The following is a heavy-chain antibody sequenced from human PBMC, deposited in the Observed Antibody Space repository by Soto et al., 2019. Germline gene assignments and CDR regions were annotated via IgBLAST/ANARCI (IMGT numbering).Heavy chain of an antibody. CDR2: VSGDGYAS. CDR1: GFTFSSNA. CDR3: AKRHYYGSGSFALAT. D-gene: IGHD3-10*01. Sequence: EVRLLESGGGLVQPGGSLRLSCAGSGFTFSSNAMSWVRQAPGKGLEWVSSVSGDGYASDYADSVKGRFTVSRHNSKNTLYLQMNNLRAEDTAVYYCAKRHYYGSGSFALATWGQGTLVTVSS. J-gene: IGHJ4*03. V-gene: IGHV3-23*01.